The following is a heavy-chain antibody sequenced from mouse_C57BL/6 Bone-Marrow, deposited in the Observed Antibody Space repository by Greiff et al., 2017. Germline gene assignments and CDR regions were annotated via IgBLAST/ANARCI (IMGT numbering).Heavy chain of an antibody. CDR2: LYPGSGNT. D-gene: IGHD2-2*01. CDR1: GYTFTDYY. CDR3: ASWGLLWLRRGGYYYAMDY. Sequence: QVQLQQSGAELVRPGASVKLSCKASGYTFTDYYLNWVKQRPGQGLEWIARLYPGSGNTYYNEKFKGKATLTAEKSSSTAYMQLSSLTSEDSAVYFCASWGLLWLRRGGYYYAMDYWGQGTSVTVSS. V-gene: IGHV1-76*01. J-gene: IGHJ4*01.